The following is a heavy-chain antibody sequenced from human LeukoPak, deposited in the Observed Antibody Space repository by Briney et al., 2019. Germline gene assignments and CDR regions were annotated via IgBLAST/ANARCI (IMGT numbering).Heavy chain of an antibody. V-gene: IGHV1-8*01. CDR1: GYTFTSYD. J-gene: IGHJ4*02. CDR3: ARGFLGRNPVF. Sequence: ASVKVSCKAAGYTFTSYDLNWVRQASGQGLEWMGWMNPNTGNTDYAQKFQGRVTMTRNTSTSTACLELRSLRSEDTAVYYCARGFLGRNPVFWGQGTLVTVSS. D-gene: IGHD2/OR15-2a*01. CDR2: MNPNTGNT.